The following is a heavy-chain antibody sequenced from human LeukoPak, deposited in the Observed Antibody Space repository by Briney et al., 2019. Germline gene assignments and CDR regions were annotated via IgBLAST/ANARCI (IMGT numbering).Heavy chain of an antibody. CDR2: IWYDGSNK. V-gene: IGHV3-33*01. CDR1: GFTFSSYG. D-gene: IGHD1-26*01. CDR3: ARLGNSGSYLVSRYFDY. Sequence: QPGGSLRLSCAASGFTFSSYGMHWVRQAPGKGLEWVAVIWYDGSNKYYADSVKGRFTISRDNSKNTLYLQMNSLRAEDTAVYYCARLGNSGSYLVSRYFDYWGQGTLVTVSS. J-gene: IGHJ4*02.